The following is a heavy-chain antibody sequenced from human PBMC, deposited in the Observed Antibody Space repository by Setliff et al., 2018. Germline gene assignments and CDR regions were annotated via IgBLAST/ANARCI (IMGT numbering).Heavy chain of an antibody. V-gene: IGHV3-23*03. CDR2: IYSGDRDT. CDR1: GFAFSTYA. Sequence: TGGSLRLSCAASGFAFSTYAVSWVRQAPGKGLEWVSTIYSGDRDTFYTDSVKGRFTIFRDGSKNTLYLQMSSLRAEDTAVYYCARDVFDFRTGQADPWGQGTLVTVSS. D-gene: IGHD3-3*01. CDR3: ARDVFDFRTGQADP. J-gene: IGHJ5*02.